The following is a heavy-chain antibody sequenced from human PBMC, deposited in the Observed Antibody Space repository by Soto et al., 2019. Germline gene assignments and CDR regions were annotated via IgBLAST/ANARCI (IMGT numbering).Heavy chain of an antibody. Sequence: SETLSLTCTVSGGSISSYYWSWIRQPPGKGLEWIGYIYYSGSTNYNPSLKSRVTISVDTSKNQFSLKLSSVTAADTAVYYCARGEGYCSGGSCYLFDYWGQGTLVTVSS. V-gene: IGHV4-59*01. CDR3: ARGEGYCSGGSCYLFDY. CDR1: GGSISSYY. D-gene: IGHD2-15*01. J-gene: IGHJ4*02. CDR2: IYYSGST.